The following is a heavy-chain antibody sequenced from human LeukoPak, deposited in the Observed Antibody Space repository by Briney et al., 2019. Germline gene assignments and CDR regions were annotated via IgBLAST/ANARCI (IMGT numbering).Heavy chain of an antibody. D-gene: IGHD2-21*01. J-gene: IGHJ6*03. CDR1: GGSISSGSYY. CDR2: IYSSGST. Sequence: SETLSLTCTVSGGSISSGSYYWGWVRQPAGRGLGRVGRIYSSGSTNYNPSLKSRVTISVDTSKNQFSLKLSSVTAADTAVYYCARDRPEYCGGDCYNYYYYYMDVWGKGTTVTVPS. CDR3: ARDRPEYCGGDCYNYYYYYMDV. V-gene: IGHV4-61*02.